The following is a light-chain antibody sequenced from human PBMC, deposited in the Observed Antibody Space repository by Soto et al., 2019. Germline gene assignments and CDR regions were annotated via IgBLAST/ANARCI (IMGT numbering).Light chain of an antibody. J-gene: IGLJ2*01. CDR1: SSNIGAGYD. Sequence: QSVLTQPPSVSRAPGQRVTISCTGSSSNIGAGYDVHWYQQLPGTAPKLLIYGNSNRPSGVPDRFSGSKSGTSASLAITGLQAEDEADYYCQSYDSSLSGSKFGGGTKLTVL. CDR3: QSYDSSLSGSK. CDR2: GNS. V-gene: IGLV1-40*01.